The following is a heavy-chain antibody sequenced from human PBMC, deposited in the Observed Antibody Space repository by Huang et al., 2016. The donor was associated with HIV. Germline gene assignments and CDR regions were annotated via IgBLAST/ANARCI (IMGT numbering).Heavy chain of an antibody. J-gene: IGHJ4*02. CDR3: ARGGNTVGYFDN. Sequence: EVQLVESGGGLIQPGGSLRLSCAASGFTVRGTYMSWVRQAPREGLEWVAGIYSGGTTYVADSVKGRFTFSRDNSKNTVYLQMNSLRADDTAVYYCARGGNTVGYFDNWGQGTLVTVSS. CDR1: GFTVRGTY. D-gene: IGHD1-26*01. CDR2: IYSGGTT. V-gene: IGHV3-53*01.